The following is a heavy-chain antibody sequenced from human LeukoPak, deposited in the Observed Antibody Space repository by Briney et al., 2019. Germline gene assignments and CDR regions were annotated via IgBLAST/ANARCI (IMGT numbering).Heavy chain of an antibody. J-gene: IGHJ6*02. D-gene: IGHD3-16*01. CDR3: ARDRPILGTGYYYYGMDV. V-gene: IGHV1-18*01. CDR2: ISAYNGNT. CDR1: GYTFTSYG. Sequence: ASVKVSCKASGYTFTSYGISWVRQAPGQGLEWMGWISAYNGNTNYAQKLQGRVTMTTDTSTSTAYMELRSLRSDDAAVYYCARDRPILGTGYYYYGMDVWGQGTTVTVSS.